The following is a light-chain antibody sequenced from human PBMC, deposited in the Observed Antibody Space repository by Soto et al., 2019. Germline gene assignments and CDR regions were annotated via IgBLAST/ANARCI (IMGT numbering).Light chain of an antibody. V-gene: IGLV1-44*01. CDR1: SSNIGSNN. CDR3: AAWDDCLNGCPDYV. J-gene: IGLJ1*01. CDR2: SNN. Sequence: QSVLTQPPSAPGTPGQRVTISCSGSSSNIGSNNVNSYQQHPGTDPPLLIYSNNQRPPSVPDRFSGSKSGTSASLAISGLKSEDEADDYCAAWDDCLNGCPDYVFGTGTKLTVL.